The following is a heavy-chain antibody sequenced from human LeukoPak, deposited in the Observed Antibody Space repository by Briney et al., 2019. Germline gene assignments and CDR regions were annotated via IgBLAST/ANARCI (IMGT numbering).Heavy chain of an antibody. CDR1: GFTFSSYA. D-gene: IGHD5-18*01. Sequence: PGGSLRLSCAASGFTFSSYAMHWVRQAPGKGLEWVSVIYSGGSTYYADSVKGRFTISRDNSKNTLYLQMNSLRAEDTAVYYCARGTVCGYSYGCYYYYGMDVWGQGTTVTVSS. V-gene: IGHV3-53*01. CDR2: IYSGGST. CDR3: ARGTVCGYSYGCYYYYGMDV. J-gene: IGHJ6*02.